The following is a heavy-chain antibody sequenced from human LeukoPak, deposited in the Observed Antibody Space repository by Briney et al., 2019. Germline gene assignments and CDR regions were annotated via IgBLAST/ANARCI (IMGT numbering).Heavy chain of an antibody. V-gene: IGHV4-4*07. CDR2: MYTSANT. J-gene: IGHJ3*02. D-gene: IGHD1-26*01. CDR1: GGSISSYY. Sequence: PSETLSLTCTVSGGSISSYYWSWIRLPAGKGLEWIGRMYTSANTNYNPSLKSRVTMSVDTSKNQFSLKLSSVTAADTAVYYCARWSPTHDASDIWGRGTMVSVSS. CDR3: ARWSPTHDASDI.